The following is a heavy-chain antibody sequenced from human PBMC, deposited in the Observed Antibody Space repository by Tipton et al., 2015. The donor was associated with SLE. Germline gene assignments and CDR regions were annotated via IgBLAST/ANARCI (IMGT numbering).Heavy chain of an antibody. V-gene: IGHV3-74*01. Sequence: SLRLSCAASGFPFTSVWMHWVRQPPGKGLVWISEIDSQGSVTNYADSVEGRFSIFRDNAKNTLFLEMNNLRVDDTAFYYCASLSAPSDYWGPGTLVTVSS. CDR2: IDSQGSVT. CDR1: GFPFTSVW. CDR3: ASLSAPSDY. J-gene: IGHJ4*02.